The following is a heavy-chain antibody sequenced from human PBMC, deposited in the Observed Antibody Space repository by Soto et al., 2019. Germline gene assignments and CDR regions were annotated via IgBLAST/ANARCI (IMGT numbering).Heavy chain of an antibody. Sequence: SETLSLTCTVSAASFSKYYWSWIRQPPGKGLEWIGYIYFNGNTNYNPSLKRRVTISIDTSKKQISLNLTSVTDADTAVYYCASVTFGGVVLAHWGQGTLGTSPQ. V-gene: IGHV4-59*01. CDR3: ASVTFGGVVLAH. CDR2: IYFNGNT. J-gene: IGHJ4*02. CDR1: AASFSKYY. D-gene: IGHD3-16*01.